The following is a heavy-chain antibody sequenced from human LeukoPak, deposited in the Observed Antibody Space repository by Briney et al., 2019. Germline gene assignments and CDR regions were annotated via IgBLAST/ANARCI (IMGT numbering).Heavy chain of an antibody. D-gene: IGHD1-7*01. CDR2: NSGSGGRT. Sequence: GGPLRLSCAASGFTFSSYPMSWVRQAPGKGLERDSANSGSGGRTSFAGSLQGRFTISSDNPKNTVFLQMNTLRSDTTAIYYCAKDGRGGELRSFDYWGQGTLVTVSS. J-gene: IGHJ4*02. CDR1: GFTFSSYP. V-gene: IGHV3-23*01. CDR3: AKDGRGGELRSFDY.